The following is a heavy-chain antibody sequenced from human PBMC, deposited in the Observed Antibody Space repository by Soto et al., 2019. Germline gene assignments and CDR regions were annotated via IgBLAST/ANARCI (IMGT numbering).Heavy chain of an antibody. D-gene: IGHD3-16*01. V-gene: IGHV3-7*05. CDR2: IKQDGSEN. CDR1: GFTFSSYW. Sequence: PGGSLRLSCAPSGFTFSSYWMSWVRPAPGKGLEWVANIKQDGSENYYVDSVKGRFTISRDNAKNSLYLQMNSLRAEDTAVYYCARRRAFGNYYGMDVWGQGTTVTVSS. CDR3: ARRRAFGNYYGMDV. J-gene: IGHJ6*02.